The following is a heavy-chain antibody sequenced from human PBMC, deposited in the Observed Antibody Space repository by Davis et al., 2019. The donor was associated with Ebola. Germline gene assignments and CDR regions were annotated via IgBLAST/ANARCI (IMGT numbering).Heavy chain of an antibody. CDR1: GFTFSSYS. J-gene: IGHJ6*04. Sequence: MPGGSLRLSCAASGFTFSSYSMNWVRQPPGKGLEWIGEINHSGSTNYNPSLKSRVTISVDTSKNQFSLKLSSVTAADTAVYYCARVVRSSSWTINYGMDVWGKGTTVTVSS. CDR3: ARVVRSSSWTINYGMDV. V-gene: IGHV4-34*01. CDR2: INHSGST. D-gene: IGHD6-13*01.